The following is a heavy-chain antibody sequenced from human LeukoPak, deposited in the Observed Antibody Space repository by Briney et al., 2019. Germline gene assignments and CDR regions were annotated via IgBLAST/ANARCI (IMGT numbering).Heavy chain of an antibody. Sequence: SVRVSCKPSGGTFDSHAINWVRLAPGQGLEWMGGIIPIVGTANFAQKFQGRLTITADEYTSTAFMELSSLRSEDTAVYYCARGVSQYFYDSTGYENGMDIWGQGTTVTVSS. CDR3: ARGVSQYFYDSTGYENGMDI. CDR1: GGTFDSHA. V-gene: IGHV1-69*13. J-gene: IGHJ6*02. CDR2: IIPIVGTA. D-gene: IGHD3-22*01.